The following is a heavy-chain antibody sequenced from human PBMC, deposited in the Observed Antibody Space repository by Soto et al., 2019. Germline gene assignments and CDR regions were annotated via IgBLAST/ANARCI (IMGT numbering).Heavy chain of an antibody. Sequence: EVQLVESAGGLVKPGGSLRLSCVASGFSFNEAWMNWVRQAPGEGLEWVGRIKTSAGGGATDYAAPVQGRFTISRDDSKTALYLHMHGLRTEDTVIYYCTTGSVEGIWGQGTTVTVSS. D-gene: IGHD2-15*01. CDR2: IKTSAGGGAT. V-gene: IGHV3-15*07. CDR1: GFSFNEAW. J-gene: IGHJ6*02. CDR3: TTGSVEGI.